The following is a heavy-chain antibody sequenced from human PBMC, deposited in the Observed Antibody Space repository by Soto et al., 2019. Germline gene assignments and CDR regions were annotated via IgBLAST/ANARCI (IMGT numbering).Heavy chain of an antibody. J-gene: IGHJ3*02. CDR1: GGSISNSY. CDR2: IFRTGST. V-gene: IGHV4-59*08. CDR3: ARPSKEWLANDAFDI. D-gene: IGHD6-19*01. Sequence: QVQLQESGPGLVKSSETLSLTCTVSGGSISNSYWSWIRQPPGKGLEWIGFIFRTGSTNYNLSVKSRVTMSVDTSKNQFSLNLRSVTAADTAVYYCARPSKEWLANDAFDIWGQGTMVTVSS.